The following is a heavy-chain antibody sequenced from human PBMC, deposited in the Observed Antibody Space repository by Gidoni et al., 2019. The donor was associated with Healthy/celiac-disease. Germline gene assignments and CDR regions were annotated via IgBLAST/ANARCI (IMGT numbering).Heavy chain of an antibody. CDR2: IKSNTDGGTT. V-gene: IGHV3-15*01. CDR1: GFTLGNAW. J-gene: IGHJ4*02. Sequence: EVQLVESGGGLVKPGGSLRLSCAASGFTLGNAWLRWVRQAPGKGLGWFGRIKSNTDGGTTDYAAPVKGRFTISRDDSKNTLYLQMNSLKTDDTAVYYCTTFYRGLCRFDYWGQGTLVTVSS. CDR3: TTFYRGLCRFDY. D-gene: IGHD2-15*01.